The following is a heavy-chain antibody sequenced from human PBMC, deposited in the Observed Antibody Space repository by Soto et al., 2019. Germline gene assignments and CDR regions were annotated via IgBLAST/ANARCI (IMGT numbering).Heavy chain of an antibody. D-gene: IGHD1-26*01. J-gene: IGHJ5*02. CDR1: GYTFSAYG. V-gene: IGHV1-18*01. CDR3: VRDSVGRHMSYNWFDP. CDR2: ISEYNAYT. Sequence: QVQLVQSGAEVRKPGASVKVSCKASGYTFSAYGISWVRQAPGQGLEWMGRISEYNAYTTYAQKLQGRIAMTTDTSTSTAHMELRSLTSDDTAVYYCVRDSVGRHMSYNWFDPWGQGTLVTVSS.